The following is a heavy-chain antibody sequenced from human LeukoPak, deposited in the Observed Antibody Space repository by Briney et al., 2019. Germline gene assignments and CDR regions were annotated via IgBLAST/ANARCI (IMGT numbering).Heavy chain of an antibody. CDR1: GNYW. D-gene: IGHD6-6*01. V-gene: IGHV3-74*01. J-gene: IGHJ5*02. Sequence: PGGSLRLSCAASGNYWMHWVRQVPGKGLVWVSHINSDGSWTSYADSVKGRFTISKDNAKNTVYLQMNSLRAEDTAVYYCTSFTISSGFPWGQGTLVTVSS. CDR2: INSDGSWT. CDR3: TSFTISSGFP.